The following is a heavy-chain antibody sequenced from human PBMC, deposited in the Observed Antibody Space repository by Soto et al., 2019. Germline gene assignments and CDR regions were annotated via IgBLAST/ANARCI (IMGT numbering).Heavy chain of an antibody. Sequence: ASVKVSCRASGYTFTGYYMHWVRQAPGQGLEWMGWINPNSGGTNYAQKFQGRVTMTRDTSISTAYMELSRLRSDDTAVYYCARDLEWLSCGMDVSGQGTTVTVCS. V-gene: IGHV1-2*02. CDR1: GYTFTGYY. CDR3: ARDLEWLSCGMDV. CDR2: INPNSGGT. D-gene: IGHD3-3*01. J-gene: IGHJ6*02.